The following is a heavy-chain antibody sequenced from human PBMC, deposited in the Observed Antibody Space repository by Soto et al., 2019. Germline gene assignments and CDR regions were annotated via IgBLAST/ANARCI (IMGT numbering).Heavy chain of an antibody. CDR1: GFTFDSYT. J-gene: IGHJ2*01. V-gene: IGHV3-21*01. Sequence: LRLSCTASGFTFDSYTMNWLRQAPGRGLEWVSSISATTTYKYYADSVKGRFIISRDNARNSLYLQTNSLRAEDTAVYYCARGGTSKSGHLWYFDLWGRGTLVTVSS. D-gene: IGHD1-1*01. CDR3: ARGGTSKSGHLWYFDL. CDR2: ISATTTYK.